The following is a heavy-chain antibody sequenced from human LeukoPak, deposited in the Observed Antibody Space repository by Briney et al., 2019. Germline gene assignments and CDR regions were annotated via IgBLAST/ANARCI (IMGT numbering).Heavy chain of an antibody. D-gene: IGHD3-9*01. Sequence: GESLKISCKGSGYSFTNYWIGWVRQMPGKGLEWMGIICPGDSDTRYSPSFQGQVTISADKSISTAYLQWSSLKASDTAMYYCASSLDRYYFDYWGQGTLVTVSS. CDR3: ASSLDRYYFDY. J-gene: IGHJ4*02. V-gene: IGHV5-51*01. CDR2: ICPGDSDT. CDR1: GYSFTNYW.